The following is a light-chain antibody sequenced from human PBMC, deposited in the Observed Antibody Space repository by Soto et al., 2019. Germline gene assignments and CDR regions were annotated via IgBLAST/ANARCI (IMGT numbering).Light chain of an antibody. Sequence: EIVMTQSPATLSVSPGGGATLSCRASQSISDTLAWYQQKPGQAPRLLIYSASSRATGFPARFSGSGSGTDFTLTISSLQSEDFAVYYCQQYNNWPWTFGQGTKVDIK. V-gene: IGKV3-15*01. J-gene: IGKJ1*01. CDR3: QQYNNWPWT. CDR2: SAS. CDR1: QSISDT.